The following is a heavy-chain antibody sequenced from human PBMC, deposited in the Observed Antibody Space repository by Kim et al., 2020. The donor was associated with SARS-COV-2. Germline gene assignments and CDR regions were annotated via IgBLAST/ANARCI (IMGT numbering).Heavy chain of an antibody. CDR2: MSYSGST. V-gene: IGHV4-61*01. Sequence: SETLSLTCTVSGGSVSSGSYYWTWIRQPPGKGLEWIGYMSYSGSTNYNPSLKSRVTISVDTSKNQFSLKLSSVTAADTAVYYCASYRDDSTGWYVDYWGQGTLVTVSS. CDR1: GGSVSSGSYY. J-gene: IGHJ4*02. CDR3: ASYRDDSTGWYVDY. D-gene: IGHD6-19*01.